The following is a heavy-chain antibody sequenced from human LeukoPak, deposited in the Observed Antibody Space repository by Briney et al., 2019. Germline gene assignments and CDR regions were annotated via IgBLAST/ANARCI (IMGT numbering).Heavy chain of an antibody. V-gene: IGHV4-34*01. J-gene: IGHJ4*02. CDR2: VNHSGST. D-gene: IGHD4-17*01. CDR3: ARVFHGDYAIDY. CDR1: GGSFSGYY. Sequence: SETLSLTCAVYGGSFSGYYWSWIRQPPGKGLEWIGEVNHSGSTNYNPSLKSRVTISVDTSKNQFSLRLSSVTAADTAVYYCARVFHGDYAIDYWGQGTLVTVSS.